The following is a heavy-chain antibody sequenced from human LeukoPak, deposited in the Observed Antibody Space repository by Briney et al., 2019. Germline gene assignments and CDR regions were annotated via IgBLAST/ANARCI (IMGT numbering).Heavy chain of an antibody. V-gene: IGHV4-61*02. Sequence: PSETLSLTCTVSGGSISSSSYYWNWIRQPAGKGLEWIGRFHTTGSTNYNPSLKSRVIISVDTSKNQFSLKLNSVTAAGTAVYYCARVDGSCSGGSCPSGNWFDPWGQGTLVTVSS. CDR1: GGSISSSSYY. CDR3: ARVDGSCSGGSCPSGNWFDP. J-gene: IGHJ5*02. CDR2: FHTTGST. D-gene: IGHD2-15*01.